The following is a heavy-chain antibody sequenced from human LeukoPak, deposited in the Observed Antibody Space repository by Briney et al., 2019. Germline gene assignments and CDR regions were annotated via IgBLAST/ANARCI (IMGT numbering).Heavy chain of an antibody. Sequence: GGSLRLSCAASGFTVSSNYMSWVRQAPGKGLEWVSVIYSGGSTYYADSVKGRFTISRDNSKNTLYLQMNSLRAEGTAVYYCARDQRDYSNYIYYYYGMDVWGQGTTVTVSS. CDR1: GFTVSSNY. D-gene: IGHD4-11*01. V-gene: IGHV3-53*01. J-gene: IGHJ6*02. CDR2: IYSGGST. CDR3: ARDQRDYSNYIYYYYGMDV.